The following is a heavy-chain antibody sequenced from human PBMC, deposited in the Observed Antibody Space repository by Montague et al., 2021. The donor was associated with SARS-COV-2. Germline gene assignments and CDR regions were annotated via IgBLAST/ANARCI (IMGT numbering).Heavy chain of an antibody. CDR3: AKGVGSGNFQH. D-gene: IGHD1-26*01. J-gene: IGHJ1*01. V-gene: IGHV3-23*01. Sequence: SLRLSCAASGFNFGTYVMNWVRRAPGKGLEWVAAMSASGDSTYHADSVEGRFTISRDNSKNTVYLQMNSLRAEDTAFYYCAKGVGSGNFQHWGQGTLVTVSS. CDR2: MSASGDST. CDR1: GFNFGTYV.